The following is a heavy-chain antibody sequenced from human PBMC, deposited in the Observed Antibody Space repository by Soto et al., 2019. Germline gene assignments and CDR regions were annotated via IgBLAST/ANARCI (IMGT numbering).Heavy chain of an antibody. V-gene: IGHV4-59*12. CDR3: PSLEPGWLPKGDSYFDC. CDR1: GGSISSYY. D-gene: IGHD6-19*01. CDR2: IYYSGST. J-gene: IGHJ4*02. Sequence: ETLSLTCTVSGGSISSYYWSWIRQPPGKGLEWIGYIYYSGSTNYNPSLKSRVTISVDTSKNQFSLKLSSETVADTAVYSCPSLEPGWLPKGDSYFDCWGRGTMVTVST.